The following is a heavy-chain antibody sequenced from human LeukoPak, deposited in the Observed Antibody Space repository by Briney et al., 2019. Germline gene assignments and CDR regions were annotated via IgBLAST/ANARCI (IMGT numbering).Heavy chain of an antibody. V-gene: IGHV1-18*01. D-gene: IGHD3-10*01. CDR3: ASDQLLCFGDPLVAGQSRPFDP. J-gene: IGHJ5*02. Sequence: ASVKVSRKASGYTFTSYGISWVRQAPGQRLEWLGWISAYNGNTNYAQKLQCRVTMTTDTSTSTANMELRSLRSDDTAVYSCASDQLLCFGDPLVAGQSRPFDPWGQGTLVTVSS. CDR2: ISAYNGNT. CDR1: GYTFTSYG.